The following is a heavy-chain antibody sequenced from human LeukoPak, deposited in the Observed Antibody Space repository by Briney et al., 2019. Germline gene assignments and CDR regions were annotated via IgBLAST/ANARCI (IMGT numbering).Heavy chain of an antibody. Sequence: GRSLRLSCTASGFTFGDYAMSWFRQAPGKGLEWVGFIRSKAYGGTTEYAASVKGRFTISRDDSKSIAYLQMYSLKTEDTAVYYCTSEYCSSTSCYALRYWGQGTLVTVSS. J-gene: IGHJ4*02. CDR2: IRSKAYGGTT. CDR1: GFTFGDYA. V-gene: IGHV3-49*03. D-gene: IGHD2-2*01. CDR3: TSEYCSSTSCYALRY.